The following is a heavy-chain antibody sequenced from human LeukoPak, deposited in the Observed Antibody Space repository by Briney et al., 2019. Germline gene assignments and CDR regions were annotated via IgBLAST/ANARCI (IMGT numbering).Heavy chain of an antibody. V-gene: IGHV1-18*04. D-gene: IGHD2-15*01. J-gene: IGHJ4*02. CDR3: ARDIVVVVAARFDY. Sequence: ASVKVSCKASGHTFTSYSISWVRQAPGQGLEWMGWISAYNGNTNYAQKLQGRVTMTTDTSTSTAYMELRSLRSDDTAVYYCARDIVVVVAARFDYWGQGTLVTVSS. CDR2: ISAYNGNT. CDR1: GHTFTSYS.